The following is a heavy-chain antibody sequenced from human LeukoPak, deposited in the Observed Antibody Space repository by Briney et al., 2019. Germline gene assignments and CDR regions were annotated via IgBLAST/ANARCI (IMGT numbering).Heavy chain of an antibody. V-gene: IGHV3-30*02. Sequence: GGSLRLSCAASGFTFSSYGMHWVRQAPGKGLEWVAFIRYDGSNKYYADSVKGRFTISRDNSENTLYLQMNSLRAEDTAVYYCAKAGVLTFWFWAFHFDYWGQGTLVTVSS. J-gene: IGHJ4*02. CDR1: GFTFSSYG. D-gene: IGHD3-9*01. CDR2: IRYDGSNK. CDR3: AKAGVLTFWFWAFHFDY.